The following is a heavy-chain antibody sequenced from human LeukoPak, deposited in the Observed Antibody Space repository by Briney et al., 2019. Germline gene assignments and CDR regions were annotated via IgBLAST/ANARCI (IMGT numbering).Heavy chain of an antibody. CDR1: GGSFSGYY. CDR2: INHSGST. J-gene: IGHJ5*02. V-gene: IGHV4-34*01. CDR3: ARERRYCSGGSCYSASVNWFDP. D-gene: IGHD2-15*01. Sequence: PSETLSLTCDVYGGSFSGYYWSWVRQPPGKGLEWIGEINHSGSTNYNPSLKSRVTISVDTSKNQFSLKLSSVTAADTAVYYCARERRYCSGGSCYSASVNWFDPWGQGTLVTVSS.